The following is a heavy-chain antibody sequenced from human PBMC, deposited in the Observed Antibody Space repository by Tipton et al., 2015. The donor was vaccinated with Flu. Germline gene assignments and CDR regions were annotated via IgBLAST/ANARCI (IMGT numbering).Heavy chain of an antibody. V-gene: IGHV1-18*01. CDR3: ARELDGWELREGWFDP. CDR2: ISAYNGNT. J-gene: IGHJ5*02. Sequence: QLVQSGAEVKKPGASVKVSCKASGYTFTSYGISWVRQAPGQGLEWMGWISAYNGNTNYAQKLQGRVTMTTDTSTSTAYMELRSLRSDDPAVYYCARELDGWELREGWFDPWGQGTLVPVSS. CDR1: GYTFTSYG. D-gene: IGHD1-26*01.